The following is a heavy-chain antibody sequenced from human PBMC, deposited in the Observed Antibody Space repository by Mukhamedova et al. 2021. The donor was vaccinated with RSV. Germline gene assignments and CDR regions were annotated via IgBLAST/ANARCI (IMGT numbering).Heavy chain of an antibody. Sequence: YAMSWVRQAPGKGLEWVSSISGDGDVANHADSVTGRFTVSRDNSKSTLYLQMNSLRVEDTAVYYCAKGIGLDGDFTYYSYY. CDR3: AKGIGLDGDFTYYSYY. J-gene: IGHJ6*01. D-gene: IGHD3-3*01. CDR2: ISGDGDVA. V-gene: IGHV3-23*01. CDR1: YA.